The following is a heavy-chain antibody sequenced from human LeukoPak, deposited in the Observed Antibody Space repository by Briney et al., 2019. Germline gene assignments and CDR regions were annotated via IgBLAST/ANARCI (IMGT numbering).Heavy chain of an antibody. Sequence: ASVKVSCKASGYTFTGYYMHWVRQAPGQGLEWMGWINPNSGGTNYAQKLQGRVTMTTDTSTSTAYMELRSLRSDDTAVYYCARDPMVRGDPLDYWGQGTLVTVSS. J-gene: IGHJ4*02. CDR1: GYTFTGYY. V-gene: IGHV1-2*02. CDR3: ARDPMVRGDPLDY. CDR2: INPNSGGT. D-gene: IGHD3-10*01.